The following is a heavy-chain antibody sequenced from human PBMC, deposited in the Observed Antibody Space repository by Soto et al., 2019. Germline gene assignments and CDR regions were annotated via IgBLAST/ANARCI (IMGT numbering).Heavy chain of an antibody. D-gene: IGHD3-16*01. CDR2: IIPSLGTA. J-gene: IGHJ6*02. Sequence: QVHLVQSGAEVKRPGSSVTVSCKAPGGTFSNYAISWVRQAPGRGLEWMGGIIPSLGTANYAQKCQGRVTVTADESTRKVYMELSSVRSEDTAVYYCARVEAGAYFQVYYGMDVWGQGTTVTVSS. CDR3: ARVEAGAYFQVYYGMDV. V-gene: IGHV1-69*11. CDR1: GGTFSNYA.